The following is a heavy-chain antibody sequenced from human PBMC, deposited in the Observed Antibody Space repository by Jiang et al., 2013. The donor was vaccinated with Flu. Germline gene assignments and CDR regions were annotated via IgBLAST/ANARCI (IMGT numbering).Heavy chain of an antibody. CDR2: IYWDDSK. Sequence: KPTQTLTLTCSFSGFSLTTTAVGVGWIRQPPGKALEWLALIYWDDSKYYSPSLKNRVTVTKDSSKNQVVLTMTNMDPADTATYFCAHDSPLXSVSLFDYVGPGVLVTVSS. J-gene: IGHJ4*02. CDR1: GFSLTTTAVG. D-gene: IGHD5/OR15-5a*01. V-gene: IGHV2-5*02. CDR3: AHDSPLXSVSLFDY.